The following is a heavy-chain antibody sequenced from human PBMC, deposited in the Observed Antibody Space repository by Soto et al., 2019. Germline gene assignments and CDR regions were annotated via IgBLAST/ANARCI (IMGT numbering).Heavy chain of an antibody. D-gene: IGHD4-17*01. CDR2: ISHDGSRT. J-gene: IGHJ5*02. V-gene: IGHV3-30*03. CDR1: GFTFNTYA. CDR3: AADPYSLTVTTSCAWFDP. Sequence: QVQLVESGGGVVQPGRSLRLSCAASGFTFNTYAMHWVRQAPGKGLEWVAAISHDGSRTFYVDSVKGRFTISRDNSENTLYLQMNSLRAEDTAVYYCAADPYSLTVTTSCAWFDPWGQGTLVTVSS.